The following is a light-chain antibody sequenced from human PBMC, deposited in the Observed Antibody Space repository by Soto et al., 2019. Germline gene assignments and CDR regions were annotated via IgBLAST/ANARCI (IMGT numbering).Light chain of an antibody. Sequence: QSVLTQPASVFGSPGQSITISCTGTSSDVGGYNFVSWYQQHPGKAPKLMIYEVSNRPSGVSNRLSGSKSGNTASLTISGLQPEDEADYYCSSYTTSSTVVFGTGTKVTV. CDR3: SSYTTSSTVV. CDR2: EVS. J-gene: IGLJ1*01. V-gene: IGLV2-14*03. CDR1: SSDVGGYNF.